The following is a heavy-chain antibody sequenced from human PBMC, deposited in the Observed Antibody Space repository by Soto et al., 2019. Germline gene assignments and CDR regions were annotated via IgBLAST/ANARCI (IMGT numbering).Heavy chain of an antibody. Sequence: SETLSPTCTVSGGSISSYYWSCIRQPPGKGLEWIGYIYYSGSTNYNPSLKSRVTISVDTSKNQFSLKLSSVTAADTAVYYCASLRASGVVAAIYYWGQGTLVTVS. CDR2: IYYSGST. CDR1: GGSISSYY. D-gene: IGHD2-15*01. J-gene: IGHJ4*02. CDR3: ASLRASGVVAAIYY. V-gene: IGHV4-59*08.